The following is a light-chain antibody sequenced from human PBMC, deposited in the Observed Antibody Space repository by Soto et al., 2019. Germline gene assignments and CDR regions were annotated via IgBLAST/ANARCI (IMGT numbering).Light chain of an antibody. Sequence: QSVLTQPPSASGTPGQRVAFSCSGSSSNIGPNTVNWYQQLPGAAPKLLIYSHSQRPSGVPDRFSGSKSGTSASLAISGLQYDDEADYYCAAWDAGLNGYVFGNGTKVTVL. V-gene: IGLV1-44*01. J-gene: IGLJ1*01. CDR1: SSNIGPNT. CDR3: AAWDAGLNGYV. CDR2: SHS.